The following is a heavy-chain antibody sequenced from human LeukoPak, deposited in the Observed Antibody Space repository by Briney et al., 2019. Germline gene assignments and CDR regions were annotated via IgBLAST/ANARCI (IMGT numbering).Heavy chain of an antibody. CDR2: VSGSGGST. CDR1: GFTFSSYA. J-gene: IGHJ4*02. CDR3: AKDAYDSSGLIDY. V-gene: IGHV3-23*01. D-gene: IGHD3-22*01. Sequence: GRSLRLSCAASGFTFSSYAMSWVRQAPGKRLEWVSAVSGSGGSTYYADSVKGRFTISRDNSKNTLYLQMNSLRAEDTAVYYCAKDAYDSSGLIDYWGQGTLVTVSS.